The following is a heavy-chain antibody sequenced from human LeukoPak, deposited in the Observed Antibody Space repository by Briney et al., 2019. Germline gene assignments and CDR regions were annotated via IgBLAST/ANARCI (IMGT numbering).Heavy chain of an antibody. V-gene: IGHV3-7*01. Sequence: GSLRLSCAASGLTFSSYWMSWVRQAPGKGLEWVANIKQDGSEKYYVDSVKGRFTISRDNAKNSLYLQMNSLRAEDTAVYYCARYIVRGYFDYWGQGTLVTVSS. J-gene: IGHJ4*02. CDR2: IKQDGSEK. D-gene: IGHD5-12*01. CDR1: GLTFSSYW. CDR3: ARYIVRGYFDY.